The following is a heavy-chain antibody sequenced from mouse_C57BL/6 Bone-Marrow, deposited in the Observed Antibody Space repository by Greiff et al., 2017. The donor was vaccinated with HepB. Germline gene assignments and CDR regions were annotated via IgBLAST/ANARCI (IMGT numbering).Heavy chain of an antibody. CDR1: GYAFTNYL. J-gene: IGHJ2*01. V-gene: IGHV1-54*01. Sequence: VQLKESGAELVRPGTSVKVSCKASGYAFTNYLIEWVKQRPGQGLEWIGVINPRSGGTNYNEKFKGKATLTADKSSSTAYMQLSSLTSEDSAVYFWARVVYDGYYAPFDYWGQGTTLTVSS. CDR2: INPRSGGT. D-gene: IGHD2-3*01. CDR3: ARVVYDGYYAPFDY.